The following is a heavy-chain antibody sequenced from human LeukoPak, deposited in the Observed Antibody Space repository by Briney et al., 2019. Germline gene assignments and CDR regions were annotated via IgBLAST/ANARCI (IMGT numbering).Heavy chain of an antibody. D-gene: IGHD3-22*01. V-gene: IGHV3-21*01. CDR1: RFTLSSYS. CDR3: ARDPFTSGDYYDSSGYSGY. CDR2: ICNNNSYI. Sequence: PGGSLRLSCAASRFTLSSYSMNWVRPAPGEGLEWVSSICNNNSYISYADSVKGRFTISRDNAKNSLYLQMNSLRAEDTAVYYCARDPFTSGDYYDSSGYSGYWGQGTLVTVSS. J-gene: IGHJ4*02.